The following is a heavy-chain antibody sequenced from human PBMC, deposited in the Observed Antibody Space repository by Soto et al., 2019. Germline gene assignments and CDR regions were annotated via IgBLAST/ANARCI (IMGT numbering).Heavy chain of an antibody. D-gene: IGHD3-10*01. Sequence: PGGSLRLSYSASVFTFSNAWMSLVRQAPGKGLEWVGRIKSKSDGGTTDYAAPVKGRFTISRAASKNTLYLQMNSLKNEHTAVYSCTTDPERTMVRGSPYYHGMHFCGHRTAVNVS. V-gene: IGHV3-15*01. CDR1: VFTFSNAW. CDR2: IKSKSDGGTT. CDR3: TTDPERTMVRGSPYYHGMHF. J-gene: IGHJ6*02.